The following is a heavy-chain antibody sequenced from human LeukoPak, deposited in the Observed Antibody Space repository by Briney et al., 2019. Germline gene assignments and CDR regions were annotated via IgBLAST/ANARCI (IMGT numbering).Heavy chain of an antibody. D-gene: IGHD6-13*01. CDR3: ARQVLRYSSSWYRYYFDY. V-gene: IGHV4-59*08. CDR1: GGSISSYY. J-gene: IGHJ4*02. Sequence: SETLSLTCTVSGGSISSYYWSWIRQPPGKGLEWIGYIYYSGSTHYNPSLKSRVTISVDTSKNQFSLKLSSVTAADTAVYYCARQVLRYSSSWYRYYFDYWGQGTLVTVSS. CDR2: IYYSGST.